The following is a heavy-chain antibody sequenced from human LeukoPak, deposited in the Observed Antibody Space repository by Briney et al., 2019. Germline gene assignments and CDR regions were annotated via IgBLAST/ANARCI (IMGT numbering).Heavy chain of an antibody. CDR3: ARGIAAAGVDY. CDR2: IYYSGST. Sequence: SETLSLTCGVAGGGIRRYCGSWIRQPPGKGLEWIGYIYYSGSTNYNPSLKSRVTISVDTSKNQFSLKLSSVTAADTAVYYCARGIAAAGVDYWGQGTLVTVSS. J-gene: IGHJ4*02. D-gene: IGHD6-13*01. CDR1: GGGIRRYC. V-gene: IGHV4-59*01.